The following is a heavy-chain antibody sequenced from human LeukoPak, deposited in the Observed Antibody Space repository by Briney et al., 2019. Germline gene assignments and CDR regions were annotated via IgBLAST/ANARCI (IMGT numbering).Heavy chain of an antibody. V-gene: IGHV4-34*01. CDR3: ARGFQGYCSGGSCYLLDY. J-gene: IGHJ4*02. CDR1: GGSYSGYY. Sequence: SETLSLTCAVYGGSYSGYYWSWIRQPPGKGLEWIGEINHSGSTNYNPSLKNRVTISVDTSKNQFSLKLSSVTAADTAVYYCARGFQGYCSGGSCYLLDYWGQGTLVTVSS. CDR2: INHSGST. D-gene: IGHD2-15*01.